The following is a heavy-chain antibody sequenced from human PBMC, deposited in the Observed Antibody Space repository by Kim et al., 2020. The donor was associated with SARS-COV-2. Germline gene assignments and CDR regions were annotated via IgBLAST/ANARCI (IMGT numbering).Heavy chain of an antibody. CDR3: ARKGIDCGGDCSPDAF. CDR2: IYYSGST. Sequence: SETLSLTCTVSGGSISSSSYYWGWIRQPPGKGLEWIGSIYYSGSTYYNPSLKSRVTISVDTSKNQFSLKLSSVTAADTAVYYCARKGIDCGGDCSPDAF. CDR1: GGSISSSSYY. J-gene: IGHJ3*01. V-gene: IGHV4-39*07. D-gene: IGHD2-21*02.